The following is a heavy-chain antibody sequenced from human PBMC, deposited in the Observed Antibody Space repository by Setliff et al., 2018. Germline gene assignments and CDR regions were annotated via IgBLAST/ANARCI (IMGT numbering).Heavy chain of an antibody. CDR2: MNPKSGNT. J-gene: IGHJ5*02. Sequence: ASVKVSCKASGYTFTNYDINWVRQATGQGLEGMGWMNPKSGNTGYAQKFQGRVTMTRNTSISTAYMELSSLRSEDTAVYYCARRGGWVVVTATNWFDPWGQGTLVTVSS. V-gene: IGHV1-8*02. CDR3: ARRGGWVVVTATNWFDP. D-gene: IGHD2-21*02. CDR1: GYTFTNYD.